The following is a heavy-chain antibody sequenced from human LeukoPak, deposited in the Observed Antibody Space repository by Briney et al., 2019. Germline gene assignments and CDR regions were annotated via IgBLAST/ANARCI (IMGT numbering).Heavy chain of an antibody. J-gene: IGHJ4*02. V-gene: IGHV1-46*01. D-gene: IGHD3-22*01. CDR3: VRGMGEKTYYYDSSGYHNLDY. CDR2: INPSGGST. Sequence: ASVKVFCKASGYTFTSYYMHWVRQAPGQGLEWMGIINPSGGSTSYAQKFQGRVTMTRDMSTSTVYMELSSLRSEDTAVYYCVRGMGEKTYYYDSSGYHNLDYWGQGTLVTVSS. CDR1: GYTFTSYY.